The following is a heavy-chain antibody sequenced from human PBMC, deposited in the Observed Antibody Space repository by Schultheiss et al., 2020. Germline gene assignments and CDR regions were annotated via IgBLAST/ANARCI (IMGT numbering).Heavy chain of an antibody. D-gene: IGHD1-26*01. CDR3: AKDLFGATTDYYYGMDV. CDR1: GFTFDDYA. V-gene: IGHV3-9*01. J-gene: IGHJ6*02. Sequence: SLKISCAASGFTFDDYAMHWVRQAPGKGLEWVSGISWNSGSIGYADSVKGRFTISRDNSKNTLYLQMNSLRAEDTAVYYCAKDLFGATTDYYYGMDVWGQGTTVTVSS. CDR2: ISWNSGSI.